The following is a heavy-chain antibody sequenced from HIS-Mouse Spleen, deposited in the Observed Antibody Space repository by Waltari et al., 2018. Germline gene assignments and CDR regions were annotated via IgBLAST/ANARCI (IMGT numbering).Heavy chain of an antibody. CDR1: GGSIRSSSYY. Sequence: QLQLQESGPGLVKPSETLSLTCTVSGGSIRSSSYYWGWIRQPPGKGLEGIVSIYYSGSTHCNPSLKSRVTVSVATSKNQFSLKLSSVTAADTAVYYCAREIPYSSSWYDWYFDLWGRGTLVTVSS. D-gene: IGHD6-13*01. V-gene: IGHV4-39*07. J-gene: IGHJ2*01. CDR2: IYYSGST. CDR3: AREIPYSSSWYDWYFDL.